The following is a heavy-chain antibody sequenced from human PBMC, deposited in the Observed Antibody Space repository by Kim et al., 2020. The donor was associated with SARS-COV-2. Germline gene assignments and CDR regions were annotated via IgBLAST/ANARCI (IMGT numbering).Heavy chain of an antibody. D-gene: IGHD2-15*01. Sequence: ASVKVSCKVSGYTLTELSMHWVRQASGKGLEWMGGFDPEDGETIYAQKFQGRVTMTEDTSTDTAYMELSSLRSEDTAVYYCATDRGIYCSGGSCYGTGLGYWGQGTLVTVSS. V-gene: IGHV1-24*01. J-gene: IGHJ4*02. CDR2: FDPEDGET. CDR3: ATDRGIYCSGGSCYGTGLGY. CDR1: GYTLTELS.